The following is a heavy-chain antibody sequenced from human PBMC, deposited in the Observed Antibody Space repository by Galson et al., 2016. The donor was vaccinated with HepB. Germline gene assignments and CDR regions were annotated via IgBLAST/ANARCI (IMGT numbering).Heavy chain of an antibody. CDR3: ARSCNGENRYFEQKGFDI. V-gene: IGHV3-11*01. J-gene: IGHJ3*02. CDR2: ITSRSTTI. D-gene: IGHD2-15*01. CDR1: GFTFSDYF. Sequence: SLRLSCAASGFTFSDYFMSWLRQTPGKGLEWLAYITSRSTTIYYADSVKGRFTISRDNAENSVFLQMNSLRADDTAVYYCARSCNGENRYFEQKGFDIWGQGTVVTVSA.